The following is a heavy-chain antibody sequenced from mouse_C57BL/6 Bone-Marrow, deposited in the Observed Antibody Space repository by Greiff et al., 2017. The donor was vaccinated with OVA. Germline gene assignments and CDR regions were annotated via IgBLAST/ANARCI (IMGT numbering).Heavy chain of an antibody. V-gene: IGHV1-55*01. CDR3: ARGDDGFKWYFDV. D-gene: IGHD2-3*01. Sequence: QVQLKQPGAELVKPGASVKMSCKASGYTFTSYWITWVKQRPGQGLEWIGDIYPGSGSTNYNEKFKSKATLTVDTSSSTAYMQLSSLTSEDSAVYYCARGDDGFKWYFDVWGTGTTVTVSS. CDR2: IYPGSGST. J-gene: IGHJ1*03. CDR1: GYTFTSYW.